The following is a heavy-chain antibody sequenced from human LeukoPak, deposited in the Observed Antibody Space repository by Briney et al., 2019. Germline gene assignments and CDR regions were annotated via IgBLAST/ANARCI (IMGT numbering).Heavy chain of an antibody. Sequence: PGRSLRLSCAASGFTFSDYYMSWIRQAPGKGLEWVSYISSSGSTIYYADSVKGRFTISRDNAKNSLYLQMNSLRAEDTAVYYCARDQAVSSSWYYYYYGMDVWGQGTTVTVSS. J-gene: IGHJ6*02. CDR2: ISSSGSTI. V-gene: IGHV3-11*01. D-gene: IGHD6-13*01. CDR1: GFTFSDYY. CDR3: ARDQAVSSSWYYYYYGMDV.